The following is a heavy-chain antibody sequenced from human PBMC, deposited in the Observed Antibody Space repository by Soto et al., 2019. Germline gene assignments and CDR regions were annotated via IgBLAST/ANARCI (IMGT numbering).Heavy chain of an antibody. CDR1: GGSMSSSTNY. Sequence: SETRSLTSTVSGGSMSSSTNYWGWIRQPPGKGLEWIGSIYYRGSTYYNPSLKSRVTISVDTSKNQFSLKLSSVTAADTAVYYCARRSSSGSYIWFDPWGQGTPVTVS. CDR2: IYYRGST. D-gene: IGHD3-10*01. V-gene: IGHV4-39*01. CDR3: ARRSSSGSYIWFDP. J-gene: IGHJ5*02.